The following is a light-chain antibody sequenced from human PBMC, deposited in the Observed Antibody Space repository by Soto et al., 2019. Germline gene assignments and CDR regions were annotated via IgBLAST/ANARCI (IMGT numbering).Light chain of an antibody. CDR2: GAS. CDR1: QSVSSSY. Sequence: EIVLTQSPGTLSLSPGERATLSCRASQSVSSSYLAWYQQKPGQAPRLLIYGASSRATGIPDRFSGSGSGAEFTLTISSVQPDDFATYYCQYWDNYSWTFGQGTKVEIK. CDR3: QYWDNYSWT. J-gene: IGKJ1*01. V-gene: IGKV3-20*01.